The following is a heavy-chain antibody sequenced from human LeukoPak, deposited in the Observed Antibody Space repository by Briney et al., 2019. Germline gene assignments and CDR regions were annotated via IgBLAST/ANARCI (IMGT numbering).Heavy chain of an antibody. CDR1: GVTFSSYT. J-gene: IGHJ4*02. Sequence: PSGSLRLSCAASGVTFSSYTMSWVRLPPGQGLGLVSAISVCCSSTYYEDSVKGRFTISRDNSKNTLYLQTNSLRAEDTAVYYCAKDREFGDYGGGYFDYWGQGTLVTVS. V-gene: IGHV3-23*01. D-gene: IGHD3-10*01. CDR3: AKDREFGDYGGGYFDY. CDR2: ISVCCSST.